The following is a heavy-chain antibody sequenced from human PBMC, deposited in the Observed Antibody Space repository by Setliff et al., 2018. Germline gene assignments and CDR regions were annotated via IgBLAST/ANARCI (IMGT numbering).Heavy chain of an antibody. CDR2: ISDDGTNE. CDR1: GFTVSTFS. J-gene: IGHJ6*02. CDR3: ARDGGSGMIKTYYYGLDV. Sequence: SLRLSCAASGFTVSTFSMHWVRQTPVKGLEWVATISDDGTNEFYADSVKGRFTVFRDNSKNTLFLQMNSLRVEDMAVYYCARDGGSGMIKTYYYGLDVWGQGTTVTVSS. D-gene: IGHD3-16*01. V-gene: IGHV3-30*03.